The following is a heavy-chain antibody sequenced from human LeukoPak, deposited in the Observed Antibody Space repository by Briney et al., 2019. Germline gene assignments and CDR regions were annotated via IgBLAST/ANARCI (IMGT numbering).Heavy chain of an antibody. CDR3: ASRGPVSDALDI. V-gene: IGHV4-39*01. CDR2: IYYSGST. D-gene: IGHD3-16*02. J-gene: IGHJ3*02. Sequence: SETLSLTCTVSGGSISSSSYYWGWIRQPPGKGLEWIGSIYYSGSTYYNPSLKSRVTISVDTSKNQFSLKLSSVTAADTAVYYCASRGPVSDALDIWGQGTMVTVSS. CDR1: GGSISSSSYY.